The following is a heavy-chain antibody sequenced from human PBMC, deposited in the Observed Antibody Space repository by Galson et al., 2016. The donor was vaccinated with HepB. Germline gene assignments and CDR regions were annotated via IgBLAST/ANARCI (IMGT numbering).Heavy chain of an antibody. J-gene: IGHJ4*02. V-gene: IGHV4-39*01. Sequence: SETLSLTCTVSGDSISGSSYFWGWIRQPPGKGLEWIGSTYYTGSTDYNPSLKSRVTISVDTSKNQFSLKLNSVTAADTAVYYCGRRRGGFPDYWGQGTLVTVSS. CDR2: TYYTGST. D-gene: IGHD2/OR15-2a*01. CDR1: GDSISGSSYF. CDR3: GRRRGGFPDY.